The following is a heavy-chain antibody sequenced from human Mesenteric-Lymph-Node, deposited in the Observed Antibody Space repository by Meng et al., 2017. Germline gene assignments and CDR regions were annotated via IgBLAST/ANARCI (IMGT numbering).Heavy chain of an antibody. D-gene: IGHD5-18*01. J-gene: IGHJ6*01. V-gene: IGHV3-23*01. CDR1: GFIFSNYR. Sequence: GESLKISCAASGFIFSNYRMCWVRQAPGKGLEWVSGLSGSGHKTYYADSVTGRFTISRHNSKNTLYLQMNSLRAEDTDVYYCARVISKPVDTAVARHGRGSYYYCGMDVWGQGTRVTCSS. CDR3: ARVISKPVDTAVARHGRGSYYYCGMDV. CDR2: LSGSGHKT.